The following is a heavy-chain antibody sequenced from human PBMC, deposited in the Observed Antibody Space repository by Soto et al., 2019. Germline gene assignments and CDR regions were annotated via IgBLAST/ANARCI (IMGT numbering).Heavy chain of an antibody. D-gene: IGHD6-13*01. CDR3: ARSVATPGTNIDF. V-gene: IGHV4-4*09. CDR1: GGSMYGSY. CDR2: IYFSGST. J-gene: IGHJ4*02. Sequence: PSETLSLICRVSGGSMYGSYWRWIRQTPGQGLEWLGFIYFSGSTRYNPSLMSRLTISLDKSKRQFSMSLSSVTAADTAVYYCARSVATPGTNIDFWGQGTLVTVSS.